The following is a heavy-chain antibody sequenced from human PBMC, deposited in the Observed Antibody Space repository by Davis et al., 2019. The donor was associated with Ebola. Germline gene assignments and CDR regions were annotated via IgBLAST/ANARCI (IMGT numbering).Heavy chain of an antibody. D-gene: IGHD2-15*01. CDR1: GYTFTSYY. CDR3: ARVRGYCSGGSCYGYNYGMDV. J-gene: IGHJ6*02. V-gene: IGHV1-2*06. Sequence: ASVKVSCKASGYTFTSYYMHWVRQAPGQGLEWMGRINPNSGGTNYAQKFQGRVTMTRDTSISTAYMELSSLRSEDTAVYYCARVRGYCSGGSCYGYNYGMDVWGQGTTVTVSS. CDR2: INPNSGGT.